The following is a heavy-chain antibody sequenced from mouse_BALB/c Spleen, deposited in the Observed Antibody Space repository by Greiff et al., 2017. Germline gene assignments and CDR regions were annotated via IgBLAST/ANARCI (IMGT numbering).Heavy chain of an antibody. CDR2: ISSGSSTI. Sequence: EVQGVESGGGLVQPGGSRKLSCAASGFTFSSFGMHWVRQAPEKGLEWVAYISSGSSTIYYADTVKGRFTISRDNPKNTLFLQMTSLRSEDTAMYYCARSGRTFDYWGQGTTLTVSS. CDR3: ARSGRTFDY. J-gene: IGHJ2*01. D-gene: IGHD4-1*01. V-gene: IGHV5-17*02. CDR1: GFTFSSFG.